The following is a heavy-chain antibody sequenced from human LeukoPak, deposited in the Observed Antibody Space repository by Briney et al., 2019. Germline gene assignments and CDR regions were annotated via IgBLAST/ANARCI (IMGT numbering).Heavy chain of an antibody. CDR2: VYGSGTT. CDR3: ASLPSSTSPFDP. J-gene: IGHJ5*02. D-gene: IGHD2-2*01. V-gene: IGHV4-59*11. CDR1: GASMSDHY. Sequence: SETLSLTCTVSGASMSDHYWSWIRQSPGKGLEWIGYVYGSGTTNYNPSLKSRVTISVDTSRNQFSLQLSSVTAAGTAVYYCASLPSSTSPFDPWGQGTLVTVSS.